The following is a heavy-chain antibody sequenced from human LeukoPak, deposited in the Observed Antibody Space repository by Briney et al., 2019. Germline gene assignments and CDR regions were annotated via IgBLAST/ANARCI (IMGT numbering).Heavy chain of an antibody. Sequence: ASVKVSCKASGYTFTSYYMHWVRQATGQGLKWMGWMNPNSGNTGYAQKFQGRVTMTRNTSISTAYMELSSLRSEDTAVYYCARGRMGQQLVQVYWGQGTLVTVSS. D-gene: IGHD6-13*01. CDR3: ARGRMGQQLVQVY. CDR1: GYTFTSYY. V-gene: IGHV1-8*02. CDR2: MNPNSGNT. J-gene: IGHJ4*02.